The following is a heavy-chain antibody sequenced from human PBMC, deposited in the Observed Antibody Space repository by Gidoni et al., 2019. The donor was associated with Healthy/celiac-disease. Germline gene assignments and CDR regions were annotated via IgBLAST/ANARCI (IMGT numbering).Heavy chain of an antibody. CDR2: ISYDGSNK. J-gene: IGHJ4*02. D-gene: IGHD3-3*01. V-gene: IGHV3-30*18. CDR3: AKGYYDFWSGYWAY. Sequence: GLEWVAVISYDGSNKYYADSVKGRFTISRDNSKNTLYLQMNSLRAEDTAVYYCAKGYYDFWSGYWAYWGQGTLVTVSS.